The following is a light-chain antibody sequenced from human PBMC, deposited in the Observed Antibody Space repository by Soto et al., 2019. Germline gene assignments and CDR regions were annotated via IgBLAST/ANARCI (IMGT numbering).Light chain of an antibody. V-gene: IGLV1-47*01. Sequence: QAVVTQPPSASGTPGQRVTISCSGSSSNIGSNYVYWYQQLPGTAPKLLIYRNNQRPSGVPDRFSGSKSGTSASLAISGLGSEDEADYYGAAWDDSLSGVVFGGGTQLTVL. J-gene: IGLJ2*01. CDR3: AAWDDSLSGVV. CDR1: SSNIGSNY. CDR2: RNN.